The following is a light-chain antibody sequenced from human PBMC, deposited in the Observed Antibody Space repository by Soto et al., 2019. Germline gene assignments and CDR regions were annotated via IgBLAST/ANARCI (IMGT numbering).Light chain of an antibody. CDR3: HQLNSFPIP. CDR1: QGIANF. CDR2: GAA. V-gene: IGKV1-9*01. J-gene: IGKJ3*01. Sequence: IQLTQSPSSLSASVGDRVTISCRASQGIANFLAWYQQKPGKAPKLLIYGAATLQSGVPSRFSGSGSGTAFTLTISSLQPEDFATYYCHQLNSFPIPFGPGTKVDI.